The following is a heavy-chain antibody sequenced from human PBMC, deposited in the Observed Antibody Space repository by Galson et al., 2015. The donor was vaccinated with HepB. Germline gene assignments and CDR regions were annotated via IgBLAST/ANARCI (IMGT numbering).Heavy chain of an antibody. V-gene: IGHV1-18*04. CDR3: ARESATYARRGFEDH. D-gene: IGHD3-3*01. J-gene: IGHJ4*02. CDR1: GYTFINYG. Sequence: SVKVSCKASGYTFINYGISWVREVPGQGLEWMGWVSGYDGKTNYAQSFQGRVSMTTDTSTSTGYVELNSLRAEDTAVYYCARESATYARRGFEDHWGQGTLVTVSS. CDR2: VSGYDGKT.